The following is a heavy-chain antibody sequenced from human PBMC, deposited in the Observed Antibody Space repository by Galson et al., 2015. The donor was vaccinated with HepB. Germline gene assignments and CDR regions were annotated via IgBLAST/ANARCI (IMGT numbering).Heavy chain of an antibody. J-gene: IGHJ5*02. V-gene: IGHV4-34*01. Sequence: LSLTCAVYGGSFSGYYWSWIRQPPGKGLEWIGEINHSGSTNYNPSLKSRVTISVDTSKNQFSLKLSSVTAADTAVYYCARGRWYFGVAVCWFDPWGQGTLVTVSS. CDR1: GGSFSGYY. D-gene: IGHD3-3*01. CDR3: ARGRWYFGVAVCWFDP. CDR2: INHSGST.